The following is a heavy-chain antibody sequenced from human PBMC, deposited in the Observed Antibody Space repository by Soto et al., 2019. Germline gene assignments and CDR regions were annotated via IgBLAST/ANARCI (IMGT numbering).Heavy chain of an antibody. D-gene: IGHD5-18*01. CDR2: INAGNGNT. Sequence: ASVKVSCKASGYTFTSYAMHWVRQAPGQRLEWLGWINAGNGNTKFSQNFQGRFTFTRDTSASTAYMELSSLRFEDTAVYYCARDPGYSYGYNWGQGTLVTVSS. J-gene: IGHJ4*02. CDR1: GYTFTSYA. V-gene: IGHV1-3*01. CDR3: ARDPGYSYGYN.